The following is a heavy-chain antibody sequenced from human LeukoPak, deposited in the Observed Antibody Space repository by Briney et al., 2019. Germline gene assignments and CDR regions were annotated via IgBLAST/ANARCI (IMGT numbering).Heavy chain of an antibody. J-gene: IGHJ4*02. CDR2: IHYSGST. D-gene: IGHD6-13*01. CDR1: GGSISSSY. Sequence: PSETLSLTCTVSGGSISSSYWSWIRQPPGKGLEWIGYIHYSGSTNYNPSLKSRVTMSVDTSKNQFSLNLSSVTAADTAVYYCARGPYSSRYDYWGQGTVVTVSS. CDR3: ARGPYSSRYDY. V-gene: IGHV4-59*01.